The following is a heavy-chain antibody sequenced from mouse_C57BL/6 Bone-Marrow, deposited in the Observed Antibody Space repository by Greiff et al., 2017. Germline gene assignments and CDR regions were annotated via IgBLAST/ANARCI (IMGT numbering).Heavy chain of an antibody. CDR3: ARLPYYYGSTYFDY. Sequence: VQLQQSGAELARPGASVKLSCTASGYTFTSYGISWVKQRTGQGLEWIGEIYPRSGNTYYNEKFKGKATLTADKSSSTAYMELRSLTSEDSAVYFCARLPYYYGSTYFDYWGQGTTLTVSS. CDR1: GYTFTSYG. D-gene: IGHD1-1*01. CDR2: IYPRSGNT. V-gene: IGHV1-81*01. J-gene: IGHJ2*01.